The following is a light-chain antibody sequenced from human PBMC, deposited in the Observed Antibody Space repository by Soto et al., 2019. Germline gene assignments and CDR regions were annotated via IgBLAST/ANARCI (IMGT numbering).Light chain of an antibody. CDR2: EVS. Sequence: QSALTKPASVTGSPGQSITISCTGTSSDVGSYNLVSWYQQHPGKAPKVMIYEVSKRPSGVSNRFSGSKSGNTASLTISGLQAEDEADYYCCSYAGSSPPYVFGTGTKVTVL. CDR3: CSYAGSSPPYV. V-gene: IGLV2-23*02. J-gene: IGLJ1*01. CDR1: SSDVGSYNL.